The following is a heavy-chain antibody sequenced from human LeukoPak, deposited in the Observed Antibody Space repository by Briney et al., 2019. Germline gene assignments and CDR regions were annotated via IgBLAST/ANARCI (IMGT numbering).Heavy chain of an antibody. CDR3: AIGYIAAAGTDY. V-gene: IGHV1-18*01. Sequence: ASVKVSCKTSGYTFTNYGISWARQAPGQGLEWMGWISAYNGNTIYAQKFQGRVIMTTDTSTSTASMELRSLRSDDTAVYYCAIGYIAAAGTDYWGQGTLVTVSS. D-gene: IGHD6-13*01. CDR1: GYTFTNYG. CDR2: ISAYNGNT. J-gene: IGHJ4*02.